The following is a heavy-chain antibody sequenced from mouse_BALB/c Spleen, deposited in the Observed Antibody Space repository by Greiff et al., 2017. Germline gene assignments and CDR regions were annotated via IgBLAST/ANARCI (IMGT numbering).Heavy chain of an antibody. CDR3: ARREDGTLFDY. V-gene: IGHV1-7*01. Sequence: SGAELAKPGASVKMSCKASGYTFTSYWMHWVKQRPGQGLEWIGYINPSTGYTEYNQKFKDKATLTADKSSSTAYMQLCSLTSVDSAVYYRARREDGTLFDYWGQGTTLTVSS. J-gene: IGHJ2*01. CDR2: INPSTGYT. CDR1: GYTFTSYW. D-gene: IGHD2-1*01.